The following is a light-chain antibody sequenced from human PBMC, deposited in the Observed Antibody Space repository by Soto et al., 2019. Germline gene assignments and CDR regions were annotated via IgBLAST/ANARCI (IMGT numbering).Light chain of an antibody. CDR1: SSDVGGYNY. CDR3: SSYTTIATFV. Sequence: QSALTQPASVSGSPGQSITISCTGTSSDVGGYNYVSWYQHHPGKAPKLMIYDVINRPSGVSDRFSGSKSGNTASLTISWLQAEDEADYYCSSYTTIATFVFGPGTKLTVL. V-gene: IGLV2-14*01. CDR2: DVI. J-gene: IGLJ1*01.